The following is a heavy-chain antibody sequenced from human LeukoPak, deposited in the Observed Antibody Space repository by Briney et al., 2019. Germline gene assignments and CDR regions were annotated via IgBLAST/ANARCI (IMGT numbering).Heavy chain of an antibody. Sequence: ASXXVSCKASGYTFTSYDINWVRQATGQGLEWMGWMNPNSGNTGYAQKFQGRVTMTRNTSISTAYMELSSLRSEDTAVYYCARGIYCGGDCYFYYWGQGTLVTVSS. CDR2: MNPNSGNT. D-gene: IGHD2-21*02. CDR1: GYTFTSYD. CDR3: ARGIYCGGDCYFYY. J-gene: IGHJ4*02. V-gene: IGHV1-8*01.